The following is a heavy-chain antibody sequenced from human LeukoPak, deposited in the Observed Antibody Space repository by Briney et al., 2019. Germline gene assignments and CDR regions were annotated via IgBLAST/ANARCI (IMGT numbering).Heavy chain of an antibody. CDR3: ASGTGYSSSWYFPH. CDR2: IIPILGIA. J-gene: IGHJ4*02. CDR1: GGTFSSYA. D-gene: IGHD6-13*01. V-gene: IGHV1-69*04. Sequence: SVKVSCKASGGTFSSYAISWVRQAPGQGLEWMGRIIPILGIANYAQKFQGRVTITADKSTSTAYMELSSLRSEDTAVYYCASGTGYSSSWYFPHWGQGTLVTVSS.